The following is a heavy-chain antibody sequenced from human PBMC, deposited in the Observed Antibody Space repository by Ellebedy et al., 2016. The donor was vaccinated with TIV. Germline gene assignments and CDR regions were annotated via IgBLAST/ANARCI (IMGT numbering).Heavy chain of an antibody. CDR2: IWYDGSNK. Sequence: PGGSLRLSCAASGFTFSSYGMHWVRQAPGKGLEWVAVIWYDGSNKYYADSVKGRFTISRDNSKNTLYLQMNSLRAEDTAVYYCARGDSSGYYHYYFDYWGQGTLVTVSS. J-gene: IGHJ4*02. CDR3: ARGDSSGYYHYYFDY. CDR1: GFTFSSYG. D-gene: IGHD3-22*01. V-gene: IGHV3-33*08.